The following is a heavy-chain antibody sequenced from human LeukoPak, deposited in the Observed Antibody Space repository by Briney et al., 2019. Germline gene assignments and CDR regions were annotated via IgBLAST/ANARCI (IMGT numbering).Heavy chain of an antibody. Sequence: SETLTLTCTVSGGSISSGSYYWSWIRQPPGKGLEWIGYIYYSGSTNYNPSLKSRVTISVDTSKNQFSLKLSSVTAADTAVYYCATSIFSGYDYAFDIWGQGTMVTVSS. V-gene: IGHV4-61*01. D-gene: IGHD5-12*01. CDR2: IYYSGST. J-gene: IGHJ3*02. CDR1: GGSISSGSYY. CDR3: ATSIFSGYDYAFDI.